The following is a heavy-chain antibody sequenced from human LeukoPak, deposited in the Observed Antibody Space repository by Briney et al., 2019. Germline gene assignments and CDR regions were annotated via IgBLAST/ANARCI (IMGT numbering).Heavy chain of an antibody. CDR2: MYSSGST. CDR1: GGSFSGYY. D-gene: IGHD2-2*01. V-gene: IGHV4-34*01. J-gene: IGHJ3*02. Sequence: SETLSLTCAVYGGSFSGYYWSWIRQPPGKGLEWIGSMYSSGSTYYNPSLKSRVTISVDTSKNQFSLKLSSVTAADTAVYYCARGPPDCSSTSCYAFDAFDIWGQGTMVTVSS. CDR3: ARGPPDCSSTSCYAFDAFDI.